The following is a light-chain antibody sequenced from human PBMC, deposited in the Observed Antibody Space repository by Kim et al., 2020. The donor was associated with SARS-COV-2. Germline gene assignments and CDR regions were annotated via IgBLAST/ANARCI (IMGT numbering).Light chain of an antibody. CDR1: QDINNY. Sequence: SVSVGDRVTITCQASQDINNYLNWYQQKPGKAPKLLIYDVSNLEIGVPSRFSGSGSGTDFTFTINNLQPEDIATYYCQQYDTLPRTFGQGTKLEI. CDR3: QQYDTLPRT. V-gene: IGKV1-33*01. CDR2: DVS. J-gene: IGKJ2*01.